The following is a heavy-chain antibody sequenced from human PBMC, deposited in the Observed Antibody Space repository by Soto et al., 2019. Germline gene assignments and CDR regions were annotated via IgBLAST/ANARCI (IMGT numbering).Heavy chain of an antibody. Sequence: PSETLSLTCAVSGGSFSGYYWSWIRQSPGKGLEWIGEISSGITNYNPSLKSRVTISADTSKNQFSLKLSSVTAADTAVYYCARGPYSRGVGATNPSHWGQGTPVTVSS. CDR1: GGSFSGYY. CDR3: ARGPYSRGVGATNPSH. V-gene: IGHV4-34*01. CDR2: ISSGIT. D-gene: IGHD1-26*01. J-gene: IGHJ4*02.